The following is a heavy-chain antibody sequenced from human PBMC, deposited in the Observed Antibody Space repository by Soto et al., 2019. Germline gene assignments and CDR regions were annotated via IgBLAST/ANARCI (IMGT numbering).Heavy chain of an antibody. D-gene: IGHD3-3*01. CDR3: ARDFGHGYYLDY. Sequence: GSLRLSCVASGFSFSNYNMNWVRQAPGKGLEWVSYITDSSDTVHYADSVRGRFTISRDNAESSLYLQMNSLRNEDTAVYFCARDFGHGYYLDYWGRGTLVTVSS. CDR1: GFSFSNYN. CDR2: ITDSSDTV. J-gene: IGHJ4*02. V-gene: IGHV3-48*02.